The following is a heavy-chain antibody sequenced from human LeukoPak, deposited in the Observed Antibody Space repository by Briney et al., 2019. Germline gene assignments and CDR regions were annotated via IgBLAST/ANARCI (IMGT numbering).Heavy chain of an antibody. D-gene: IGHD6-13*01. CDR2: IYTGGSM. CDR1: GLTVSSNY. Sequence: PGGSLRLSCAASGLTVSSNYITWVRQLPGKGLEWVSIIYTGGSMYYADSVKGRFTIPRDTSKNTVYLQMNSLTADDTAVYYCARAVSAGNALHWFDPWGQGTLVTVSS. V-gene: IGHV3-66*02. J-gene: IGHJ5*02. CDR3: ARAVSAGNALHWFDP.